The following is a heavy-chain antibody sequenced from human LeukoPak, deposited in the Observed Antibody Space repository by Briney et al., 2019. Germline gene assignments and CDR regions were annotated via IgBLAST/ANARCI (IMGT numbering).Heavy chain of an antibody. J-gene: IGHJ5*02. D-gene: IGHD6-19*01. Sequence: GGSLRLSCAASGFTFSLYWMNWVRRAPGKGLEWVSAISGSGGSTYYADSVKGRFTISRDNSKNTLYLQMNSLRAEDTAVYYCAKSGQWLVQFSWFDPWGQGTLVTVSS. CDR1: GFTFSLYW. CDR3: AKSGQWLVQFSWFDP. CDR2: ISGSGGST. V-gene: IGHV3-23*01.